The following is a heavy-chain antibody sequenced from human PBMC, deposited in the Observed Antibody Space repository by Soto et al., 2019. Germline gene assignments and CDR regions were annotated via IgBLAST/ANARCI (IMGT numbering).Heavy chain of an antibody. J-gene: IGHJ6*02. CDR1: GYTFTSYD. CDR3: ARDWGNYYYGMDV. Sequence: ASVKVSCKASGYTFTSYDINWVRQATGQGLEWMGWINADNGNTKYSQKFQGRVTITRDTSASTAHMEVSSLRSEDTAVYYCARDWGNYYYGMDVWGQGTTVTVSS. D-gene: IGHD7-27*01. V-gene: IGHV1-3*01. CDR2: INADNGNT.